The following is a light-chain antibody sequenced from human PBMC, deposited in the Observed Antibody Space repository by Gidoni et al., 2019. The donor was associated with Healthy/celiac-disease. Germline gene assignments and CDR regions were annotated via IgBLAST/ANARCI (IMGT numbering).Light chain of an antibody. CDR2: STS. J-gene: IGLJ3*02. CDR1: TGAVTSGYY. V-gene: IGLV7-43*01. Sequence: QTVATQEPSLTVYPGGTVHLTCSSSTGAVTSGYYPNLFQQKPGQAPRALIYSTSKKRSWTPSRFSCSLLGGQAALTLSGVQPEDEAEYYCLLYYGGAVVFGGGTKLTVL. CDR3: LLYYGGAVV.